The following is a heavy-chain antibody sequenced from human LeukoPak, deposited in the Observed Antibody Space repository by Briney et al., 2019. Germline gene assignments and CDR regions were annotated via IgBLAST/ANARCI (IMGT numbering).Heavy chain of an antibody. Sequence: SETLSLTCTVSGGSNSSYYWSWIRQPPGKGLEWIGYIYYSGSTNYNPSLKSRVTISVDTSKNQFSLKLSSVTAADTAVYYCARLGRSPNWFDPWGQGTLVTVSS. V-gene: IGHV4-59*08. CDR2: IYYSGST. J-gene: IGHJ5*02. CDR3: ARLGRSPNWFDP. CDR1: GGSNSSYY.